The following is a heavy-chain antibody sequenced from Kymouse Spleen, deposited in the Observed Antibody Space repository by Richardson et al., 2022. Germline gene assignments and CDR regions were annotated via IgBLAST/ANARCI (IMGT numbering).Heavy chain of an antibody. V-gene: IGHV3-30*18. CDR2: ISYDGSNK. J-gene: IGHJ6*02. CDR3: AKGVVPAAGYYYYGMDV. D-gene: IGHD2-2*02. Sequence: QVQLVESGGGVVQPGRSLRLSCAASGFTFSSYGMHWVRQAPGKGLEWVAVISYDGSNKYYADSVKGRFTISRDNSKNTLYLQMNSLRAEDTAVYYCAKGVVPAAGYYYYGMDVWGQGTTVTVSS. CDR1: GFTFSSYG.